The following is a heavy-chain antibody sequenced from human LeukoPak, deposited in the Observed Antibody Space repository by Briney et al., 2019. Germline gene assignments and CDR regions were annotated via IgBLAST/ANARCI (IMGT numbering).Heavy chain of an antibody. Sequence: GGSLRLSCTASGFTISSYWMHWVRQAPGKGLVWVSRINSDGSRTNYADSVKGRFAISRDNAKNTLYLQINSLRAEDTAVYYCARDLGSCTTTDCLNIWFDPWGQGTLVTVSS. D-gene: IGHD2-8*01. CDR2: INSDGSRT. V-gene: IGHV3-74*01. CDR1: GFTISSYW. J-gene: IGHJ5*02. CDR3: ARDLGSCTTTDCLNIWFDP.